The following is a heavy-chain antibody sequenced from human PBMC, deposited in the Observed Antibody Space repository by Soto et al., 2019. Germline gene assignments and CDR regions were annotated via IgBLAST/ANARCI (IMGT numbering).Heavy chain of an antibody. CDR2: ISYDGSNK. CDR3: EKDRVYYRYDSSGYIDY. J-gene: IGHJ4*02. Sequence: GGSLRLSCAASGFTFSSYGMHWVRQAPGKGLEWVAVISYDGSNKYYADSVKGRFTISRDNSKNTLYLQMNSLRAEDTAVYYCEKDRVYYRYDSSGYIDYWGQGTLVTVSS. D-gene: IGHD3-22*01. V-gene: IGHV3-30*18. CDR1: GFTFSSYG.